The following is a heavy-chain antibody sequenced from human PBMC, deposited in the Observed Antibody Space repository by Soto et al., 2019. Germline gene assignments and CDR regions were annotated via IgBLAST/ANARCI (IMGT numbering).Heavy chain of an antibody. Sequence: GGSLRLSCAASGLSFSNHWMTWVRQVSGKGLEWVANINQDGSDKYYAQKLQGRVTMTTDTSTSTAYMELRSLRSDDTAVYYCARDRDGWFDPWGQGTLVTVSS. J-gene: IGHJ5*02. CDR3: ARDRDGWFDP. V-gene: IGHV3-7*03. CDR2: INQDGSDK. CDR1: GLSFSNHW.